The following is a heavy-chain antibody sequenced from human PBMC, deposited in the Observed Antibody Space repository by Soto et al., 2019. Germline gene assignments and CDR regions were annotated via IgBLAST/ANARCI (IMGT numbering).Heavy chain of an antibody. J-gene: IGHJ6*02. Sequence: PSETLSLTCTVSGGSISSGDYYWGWIRQPPGKGLEWIGYIYYSGSTYYNPSLKSRVTISVDTSKNQFSLKLSSVTAADTAVYYCARDYYDFWSGPPYGMDVWGQGTXVTGSS. D-gene: IGHD3-3*01. V-gene: IGHV4-30-4*01. CDR2: IYYSGST. CDR3: ARDYYDFWSGPPYGMDV. CDR1: GGSISSGDYY.